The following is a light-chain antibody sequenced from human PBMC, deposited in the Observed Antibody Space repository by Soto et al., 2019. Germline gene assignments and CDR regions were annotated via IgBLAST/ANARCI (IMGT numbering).Light chain of an antibody. J-gene: IGLJ1*01. CDR2: DVS. Sequence: QSALTQPASVSGSPGQSITISCTGTGSDVGGYNFVSWYQQHPGKVPELIIFDVSKRPSGAFNRFSGSKSGNTASLTISGLQAEDEADYYCSSYRSGNTPYVFGTGTKV. CDR1: GSDVGGYNF. CDR3: SSYRSGNTPYV. V-gene: IGLV2-14*03.